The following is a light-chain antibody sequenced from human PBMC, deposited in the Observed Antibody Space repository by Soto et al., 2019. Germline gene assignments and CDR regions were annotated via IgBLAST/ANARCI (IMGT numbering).Light chain of an antibody. Sequence: EIVLTQSPGTLSLSAGERATLSCRASQSVTTSYLAWYQQKPGQAPRLLIYGASSRAAGIPDRFSGSGSGTDFTLTISRLEPEDSAVYYCQQYGTSPPTFGPGTKVDIK. CDR1: QSVTTSY. J-gene: IGKJ3*01. CDR2: GAS. CDR3: QQYGTSPPT. V-gene: IGKV3-20*01.